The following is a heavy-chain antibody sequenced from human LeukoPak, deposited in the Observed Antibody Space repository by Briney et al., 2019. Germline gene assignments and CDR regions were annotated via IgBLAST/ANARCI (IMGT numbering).Heavy chain of an antibody. V-gene: IGHV5-51*01. CDR2: IYPYDSDT. CDR3: ARGPYGAYYFDS. J-gene: IGHJ4*02. D-gene: IGHD3-16*01. Sequence: GESLKISCKGSRDSFTNYWIGWVRQMPGKGLEWMGLIYPYDSDTRYSPSFQGQVTISVDKSISTAYLQWTSLKASDTALYFCARGPYGAYYFDSWGQGTLVSVSS. CDR1: RDSFTNYW.